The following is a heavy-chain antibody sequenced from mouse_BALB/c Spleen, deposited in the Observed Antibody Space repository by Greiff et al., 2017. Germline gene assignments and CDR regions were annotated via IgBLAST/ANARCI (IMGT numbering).Heavy chain of an antibody. CDR2: IWSGGST. Sequence: VMLVESGPGLVQPSQSLSITCTVSGFSLTSYGVHWVRQSPGKGLEWLGVIWSGGSTDYNAAFISRLSISKDNSKSQVFFKMNSLQADDTAIYYCARNKGYDGWFAYWGQGTLVTVSA. D-gene: IGHD2-2*01. V-gene: IGHV2-4-1*01. CDR1: GFSLTSYG. CDR3: ARNKGYDGWFAY. J-gene: IGHJ3*01.